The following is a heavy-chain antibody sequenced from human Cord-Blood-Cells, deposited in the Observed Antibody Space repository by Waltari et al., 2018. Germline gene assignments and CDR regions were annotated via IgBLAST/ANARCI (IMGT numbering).Heavy chain of an antibody. CDR1: GGSSSGSS. V-gene: IGHV4-34*01. D-gene: IGHD3-16*02. Sequence: QVQIQQWAAGLLKPSETLSLTCAVHGGSSSGSSWFGLALPQCQGLAWIGEINHSGSTNYNPSLKSRVTISVDTSKNQFSLKLSSVTAADTAVYYCARGPYYDYIWGSYRPIGYFQHWGQGTLVTVSS. J-gene: IGHJ1*01. CDR2: INHSGST. CDR3: ARGPYYDYIWGSYRPIGYFQH.